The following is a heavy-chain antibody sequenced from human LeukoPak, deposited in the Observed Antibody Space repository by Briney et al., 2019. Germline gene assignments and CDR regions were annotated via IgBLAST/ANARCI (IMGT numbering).Heavy chain of an antibody. D-gene: IGHD1-14*01. CDR3: ARPDRKSAFDI. J-gene: IGHJ3*02. CDR2: INPSGGST. CDR1: GYTFTSYY. V-gene: IGHV1-46*01. Sequence: ASVKVSCKASGYTFTSYYMHWVRQAPGQGLEWMGIINPSGGSTSYAQKFQGRVTMTRDMSTSTVYMELCSLRSEDTAVYYCARPDRKSAFDIWGQGTMVTVSS.